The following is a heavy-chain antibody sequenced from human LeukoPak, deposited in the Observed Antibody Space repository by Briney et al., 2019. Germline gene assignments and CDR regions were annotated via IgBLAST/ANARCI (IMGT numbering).Heavy chain of an antibody. Sequence: GGSLRLSCAASGFTFSSYSMNWVRQAPGKGLEWVSYISSSSSTIYYADSVKGRFTISRDNAKNSLYLQMNILRAEDTAVYYCARAHYYDSSGYYYVSSLVYWGQGTLVTVSS. V-gene: IGHV3-48*01. CDR3: ARAHYYDSSGYYYVSSLVY. CDR2: ISSSSSTI. D-gene: IGHD3-22*01. J-gene: IGHJ4*02. CDR1: GFTFSSYS.